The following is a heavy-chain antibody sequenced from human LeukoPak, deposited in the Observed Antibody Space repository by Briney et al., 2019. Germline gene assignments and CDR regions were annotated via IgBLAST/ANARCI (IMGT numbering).Heavy chain of an antibody. Sequence: SETLSLTCAVYGGSFSGYYWSWVRQPPGKGLEWIGEVFRSGSTNYNPSLKSRLTISIDKTKNQFTLKLSSVTAADTAIYYCAYSSGLYRLDDWGQGALVIVSS. CDR1: GGSFSGYY. V-gene: IGHV4-34*12. CDR3: AYSSGLYRLDD. CDR2: VFRSGST. J-gene: IGHJ4*02. D-gene: IGHD6-19*01.